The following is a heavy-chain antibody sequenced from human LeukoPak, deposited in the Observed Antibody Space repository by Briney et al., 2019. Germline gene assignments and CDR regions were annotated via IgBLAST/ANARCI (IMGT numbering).Heavy chain of an antibody. CDR3: ARAIFGVVIHFDY. CDR1: GGTFSSYA. J-gene: IGHJ4*02. Sequence: SVKLSCKASGGTFSSYAISWVRQAPGQGLEWMGGIIPIFGTANYAQKFQGRVTITADESTSTAYMELSSLRSEDTAVYYCARAIFGVVIHFDYWGQGTLVTVSS. D-gene: IGHD3-3*01. CDR2: IIPIFGTA. V-gene: IGHV1-69*13.